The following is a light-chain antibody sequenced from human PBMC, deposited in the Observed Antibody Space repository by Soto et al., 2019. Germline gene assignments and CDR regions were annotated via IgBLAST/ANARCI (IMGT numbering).Light chain of an antibody. CDR3: KQYNNYPLT. CDR1: QNIRNW. Sequence: DIQMTQSPSTLPASVGHSFTITCGASQNIRNWLDWYQQKPGKAPNPLIYEVSNWESGVPSRFGGSGSGTEFTLTISSLQPEDFEIYYCKQYNNYPLTFGQGTRLEIK. V-gene: IGKV1-5*01. J-gene: IGKJ5*01. CDR2: EVS.